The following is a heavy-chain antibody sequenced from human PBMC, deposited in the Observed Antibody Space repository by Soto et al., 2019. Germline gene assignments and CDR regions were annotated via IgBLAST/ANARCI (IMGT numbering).Heavy chain of an antibody. CDR2: ISAYNGNT. D-gene: IGHD3-22*01. V-gene: IGHV1-18*04. Sequence: ASVKVSCKASGYTFTSYGISWVRQAPGQGLEWMGWISAYNGNTNYAQKLQGRVTMTTDTSTSTAYMELRSLRSDDTAVYHCAREAPNYYDSSGHGWLDPWGQGTLVTVSS. J-gene: IGHJ5*02. CDR1: GYTFTSYG. CDR3: AREAPNYYDSSGHGWLDP.